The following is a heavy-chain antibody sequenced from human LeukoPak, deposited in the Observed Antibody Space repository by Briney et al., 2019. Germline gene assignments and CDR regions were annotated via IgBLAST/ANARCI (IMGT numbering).Heavy chain of an antibody. V-gene: IGHV1-8*01. J-gene: IGHJ4*02. CDR2: MNPNSGNT. Sequence: ASVKVSCKASGYTFTSYDINWVRQATGQGLEWMGWMNPNSGNTGYAQKFQGRVTMTRNTSISTAYMELSSLRSEDTAVYYCARTIDNVVARGTGGDYWGQGTLVTVSS. D-gene: IGHD5-12*01. CDR1: GYTFTSYD. CDR3: ARTIDNVVARGTGGDY.